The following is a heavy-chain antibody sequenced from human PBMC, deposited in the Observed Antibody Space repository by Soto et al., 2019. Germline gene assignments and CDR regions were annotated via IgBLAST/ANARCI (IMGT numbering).Heavy chain of an antibody. Sequence: SQTLSLTCAISGDSVSSNSAAWNWIRQSPSRGLEWLGRAYYRSKWYNDYAVSVKSRITINPDTSKNQFSLQLNSVTPEDTAVYYCARALMVYAIPQYFDYWGQGTLVTVSS. V-gene: IGHV6-1*01. CDR3: ARALMVYAIPQYFDY. D-gene: IGHD2-8*01. J-gene: IGHJ4*02. CDR1: GDSVSSNSAA. CDR2: AYYRSKWYN.